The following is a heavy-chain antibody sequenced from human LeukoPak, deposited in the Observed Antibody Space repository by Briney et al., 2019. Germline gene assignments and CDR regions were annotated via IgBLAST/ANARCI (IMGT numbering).Heavy chain of an antibody. V-gene: IGHV3-30*18. D-gene: IGHD6-19*01. CDR1: GFTFRSYG. Sequence: PGGSLRLSCAASGFTFRSYGMHWVRQAPGKGLEWVAVISYDAYNKHYVDSVKGRFTVSRDNSKNTLYLQMNSLRAEDTAVYYCAKVRIAVAGYGEPKPWAQIDIEGPFDFWGQGTLVTVSS. CDR2: ISYDAYNK. J-gene: IGHJ4*02. CDR3: AKVRIAVAGYGEPKPWAQIDIEGPFDF.